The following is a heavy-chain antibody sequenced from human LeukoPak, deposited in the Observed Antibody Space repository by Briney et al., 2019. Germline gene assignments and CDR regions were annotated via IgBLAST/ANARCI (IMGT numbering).Heavy chain of an antibody. Sequence: SETLSLTCTVSGGSISSGSYYWSWIRQPAGKGLEWIGRIYTSGSTNYNPSLKSRVTISVDTSKNQFSLKLSSVTAADTAVYYCARVGTLWFGELAPYNWFDPWGQGTLVTVSS. CDR2: IYTSGST. V-gene: IGHV4-61*02. J-gene: IGHJ5*02. CDR1: GGSISSGSYY. D-gene: IGHD3-10*01. CDR3: ARVGTLWFGELAPYNWFDP.